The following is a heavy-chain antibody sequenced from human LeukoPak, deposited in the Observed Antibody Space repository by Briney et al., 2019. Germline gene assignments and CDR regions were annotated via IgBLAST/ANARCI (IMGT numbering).Heavy chain of an antibody. CDR3: AKGDYYDSSGYYF. CDR1: GFTFSSYA. J-gene: IGHJ4*02. D-gene: IGHD3-22*01. CDR2: IGASGGST. Sequence: GGSLRLSCAASGFTFSSYAMSWVRQAPGKGLEWVSAIGASGGSTYYADSVKGRFTISRDNSKNTLSLQMNSLRAEDTAVYYCAKGDYYDSSGYYFWGQGTLVTVSS. V-gene: IGHV3-23*01.